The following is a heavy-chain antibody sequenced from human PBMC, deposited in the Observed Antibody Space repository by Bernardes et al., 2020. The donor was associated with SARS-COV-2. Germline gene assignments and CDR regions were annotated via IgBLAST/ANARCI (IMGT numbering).Heavy chain of an antibody. Sequence: GGSLRLSCAASGFTFSSYAMHWVRQAPGKGLEWVAVISYDGSKKYYADSVKGRFTISRDNSKNTLYLQMNSLRAEDTAVYYFARSPTTVGRYYFDYWGQGTLVTVSS. CDR1: GFTFSSYA. D-gene: IGHD4-17*01. V-gene: IGHV3-30-3*01. J-gene: IGHJ4*02. CDR2: ISYDGSKK. CDR3: ARSPTTVGRYYFDY.